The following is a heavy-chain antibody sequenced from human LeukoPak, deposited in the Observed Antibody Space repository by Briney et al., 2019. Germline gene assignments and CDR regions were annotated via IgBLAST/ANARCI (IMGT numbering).Heavy chain of an antibody. V-gene: IGHV3-49*04. CDR2: VRSKTFGGTA. CDR1: GFTFGDFA. D-gene: IGHD4-17*01. CDR3: TRSTTVPGAKYYFDF. J-gene: IGHJ4*01. Sequence: GGSLRLSCTASGFTFGDFAMAWVRQAPGKGLEWVALVRSKTFGGTAEYAASVKGRFSISRDDSKNIAYLQMSSLKTEDTAVYYCTRSTTVPGAKYYFDFWAQGTLVTVSS.